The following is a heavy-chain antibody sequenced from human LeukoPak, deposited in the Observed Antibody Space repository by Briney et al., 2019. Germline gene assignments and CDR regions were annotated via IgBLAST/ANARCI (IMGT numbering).Heavy chain of an antibody. Sequence: SETLSLTCTVSGGSISSSSYYWGWIRQPPGKGLEWIGSIYHSGRTYYNPSLKSRVSISIDTSKNQFSLKLSSVTAADTAVYYCASKYYYDSSGYFYVDYWGQGTLVTVSS. V-gene: IGHV4-39*01. CDR3: ASKYYYDSSGYFYVDY. J-gene: IGHJ4*02. CDR1: GGSISSSSYY. CDR2: IYHSGRT. D-gene: IGHD3-22*01.